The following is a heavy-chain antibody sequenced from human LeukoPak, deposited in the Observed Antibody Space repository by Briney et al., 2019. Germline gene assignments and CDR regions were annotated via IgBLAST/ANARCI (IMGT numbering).Heavy chain of an antibody. D-gene: IGHD3-22*01. CDR2: ISAYNGNT. Sequence: ASVKVSCKASGYTFTSYGISWVRQAPGQGVEWMGWISAYNGNTNYAQKLQGRVTMTTDTSTSTAYMELRSLRSDDTAVYYCARLYDSSGYYLFDYWGQGTLVTVSS. V-gene: IGHV1-18*01. CDR1: GYTFTSYG. J-gene: IGHJ4*02. CDR3: ARLYDSSGYYLFDY.